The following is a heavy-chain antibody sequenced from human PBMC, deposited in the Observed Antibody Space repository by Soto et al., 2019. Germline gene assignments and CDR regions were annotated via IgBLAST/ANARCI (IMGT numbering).Heavy chain of an antibody. CDR3: ARGMIVVVTGDGDAFDI. Sequence: QVQRVQSGAEVKKPGASVKVSCKASGYTFTSYGISWVRQAPGQGLERMGWISAYNGNTNYAQKLQGRVTMTTDTSTSTAYMVLRSLRSDDTAVYYCARGMIVVVTGDGDAFDIWGQGTMVTVSS. V-gene: IGHV1-18*01. CDR1: GYTFTSYG. CDR2: ISAYNGNT. D-gene: IGHD3-22*01. J-gene: IGHJ3*02.